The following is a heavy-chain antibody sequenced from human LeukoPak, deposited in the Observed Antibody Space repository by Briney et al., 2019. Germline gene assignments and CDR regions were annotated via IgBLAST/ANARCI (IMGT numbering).Heavy chain of an antibody. CDR3: AKGGDLSTYYRSPPLEY. D-gene: IGHD2/OR15-2a*01. CDR2: LCGSGGST. Sequence: GGSLRLSCAASGSTFSTYAMSWVRQAPGKGLEWVSGLCGSGGSTYYADLVRGGSAISRASSKNTLSLQLSSLTADDTALYSGAKGGDLSTYYRSPPLEYWGQGALVTVSS. CDR1: GSTFSTYA. V-gene: IGHV3-23*01. J-gene: IGHJ4*02.